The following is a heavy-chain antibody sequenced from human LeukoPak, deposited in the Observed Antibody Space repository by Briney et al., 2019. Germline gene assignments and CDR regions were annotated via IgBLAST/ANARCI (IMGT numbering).Heavy chain of an antibody. V-gene: IGHV4-59*01. CDR1: GGSISSYY. D-gene: IGHD3-22*01. CDR3: ARATRMDYYDSSGYYYPAEYFQH. Sequence: SETPSLTCTVSGGSISSYYWSWIRQPPGKGLEWIGYIYYSGSTNYNPSLKSRVTISVDTSKNQFSLKLSSVTAADTAVYYCARATRMDYYDSSGYYYPAEYFQHWGQGTLVTVSS. CDR2: IYYSGST. J-gene: IGHJ1*01.